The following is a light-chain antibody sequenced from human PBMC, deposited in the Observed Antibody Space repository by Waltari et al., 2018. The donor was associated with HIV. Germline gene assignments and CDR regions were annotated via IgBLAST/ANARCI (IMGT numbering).Light chain of an antibody. CDR1: SREVGSYNL. CDR2: EVS. V-gene: IGLV2-23*02. J-gene: IGLJ2*01. Sequence: QSALTQPASVSGSPGQAITISCTGTSREVGSYNLVSWYQQHPGKAPNLMIYEVSKRPSGVSNRFSGSKSCNTASLTISGLQAEDEADYYCCSYEGSSTLVFGGGTKLPVL. CDR3: CSYEGSSTLV.